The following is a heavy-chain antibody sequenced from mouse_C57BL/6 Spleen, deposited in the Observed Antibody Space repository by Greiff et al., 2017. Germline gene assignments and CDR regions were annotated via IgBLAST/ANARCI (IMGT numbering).Heavy chain of an antibody. CDR1: GYPFTSYW. V-gene: IGHV1-55*01. CDR2: IYPGSGST. CDR3: ARWDYGSSYDFDY. Sequence: VQLQQPGAELVKPGASVKMSCKASGYPFTSYWITWVKQRPGQGLEWIGDIYPGSGSTNYNEKFKSKATLTVNTSSSTAYMPLSSLTSEDSAVYYCARWDYGSSYDFDYWGQGTTLTVSS. D-gene: IGHD1-1*01. J-gene: IGHJ2*01.